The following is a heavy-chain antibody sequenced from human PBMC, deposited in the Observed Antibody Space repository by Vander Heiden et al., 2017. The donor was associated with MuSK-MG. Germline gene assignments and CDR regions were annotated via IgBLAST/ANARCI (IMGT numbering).Heavy chain of an antibody. Sequence: QVQLQESGPGLVKPSGTLSLTCAVSGGSISSSNWWSWVRQPPGKGLEWIGEIYHSGSTNYNPSLKSRVTISVDKSKNQCALKLSSVTAAETAVYYCARDSHIAAAGTGAFDIWGQGTMVTVSS. CDR1: GGSISSSNW. J-gene: IGHJ3*02. V-gene: IGHV4-4*02. CDR2: IYHSGST. D-gene: IGHD6-13*01. CDR3: ARDSHIAAAGTGAFDI.